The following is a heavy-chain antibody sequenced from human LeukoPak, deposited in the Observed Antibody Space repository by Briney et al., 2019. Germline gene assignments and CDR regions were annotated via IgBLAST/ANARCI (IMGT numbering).Heavy chain of an antibody. J-gene: IGHJ3*02. Sequence: GGSLRLSCAASGFTFASYAMSWVRQAPGKGLEWVSAISSSGHDTYYVDSVKGRFTISRDNAKNSLYLQMNSLRAEDTAVYYCARRFGATYAFDIWGQGTMVTVSS. D-gene: IGHD1-26*01. CDR2: ISSSGHDT. CDR3: ARRFGATYAFDI. CDR1: GFTFASYA. V-gene: IGHV3-23*01.